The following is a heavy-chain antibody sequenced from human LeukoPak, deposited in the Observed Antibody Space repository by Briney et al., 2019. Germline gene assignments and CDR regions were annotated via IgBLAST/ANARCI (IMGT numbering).Heavy chain of an antibody. D-gene: IGHD3-10*01. CDR3: ARGRGSLTY. CDR1: SGSISLYY. Sequence: PSETLSLTCTVSSGSISLYYWSWIRQPPGKGLEWIGYFYDTRSPKYNPSLERRVTISVDMSRNQFSLNLTSVTAADTAVYYCARGRGSLTYWGQGTLATVSS. V-gene: IGHV4-59*01. CDR2: FYDTRSP. J-gene: IGHJ4*02.